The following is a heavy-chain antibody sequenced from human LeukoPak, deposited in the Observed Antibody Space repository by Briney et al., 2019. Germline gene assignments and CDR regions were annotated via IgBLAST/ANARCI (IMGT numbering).Heavy chain of an antibody. CDR2: IKCDSGGT. D-gene: IGHD3-22*01. V-gene: IGHV1-2*02. CDR1: GYTFTSYY. J-gene: IGHJ4*02. Sequence: ASVTVSYKPSGYTFTSYYMHWVRQAPGQGLEWMGWIKCDSGGTEYSRNYRGRVTMTRDTSISTAYMELSSLRSEDTAVYYCARVQGPDYYDSSGYYKDWGQGTQVTVSS. CDR3: ARVQGPDYYDSSGYYKD.